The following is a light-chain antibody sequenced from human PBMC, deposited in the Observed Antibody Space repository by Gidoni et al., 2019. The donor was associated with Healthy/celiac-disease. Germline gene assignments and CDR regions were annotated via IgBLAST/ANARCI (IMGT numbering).Light chain of an antibody. CDR3: QQYYSYPRT. CDR2: AAS. V-gene: IGKV1-8*01. CDR1: QGISSY. Sequence: IRMTQSPSSFSASTGDRVTITCRASQGISSYLAWYQQKPGKAPKLLIYAASTLQSGVPSRFSGSGSGTDFTLTISCLQSEDFATYYCQQYYSYPRTFGQGTKVEIK. J-gene: IGKJ1*01.